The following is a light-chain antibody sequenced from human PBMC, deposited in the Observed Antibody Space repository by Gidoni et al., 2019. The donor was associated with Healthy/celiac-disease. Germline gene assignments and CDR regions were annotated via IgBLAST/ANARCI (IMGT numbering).Light chain of an antibody. CDR3: QQYYSYPRT. CDR2: AAS. V-gene: IGKV1-8*01. CDR1: QGISSY. Sequence: IRMTQSPSSFSASTGDRVTITCRASQGISSYLAWYQQKPGKAPKLLIYAASTLQSGVPSRFSGSGSGTDFTLTISCLQSEDFATYYCQQYYSYPRTFGQGTKVEIK. J-gene: IGKJ1*01.